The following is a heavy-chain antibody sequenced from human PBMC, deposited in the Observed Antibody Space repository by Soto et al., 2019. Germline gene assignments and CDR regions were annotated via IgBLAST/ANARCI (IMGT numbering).Heavy chain of an antibody. CDR2: INAGNGNT. D-gene: IGHD6-19*01. CDR3: ARVGLAVAGFDY. Sequence: ASVKVSCKASGYTFTSYARHWVRQAPGQRLEWMGWINAGNGNTKYSQKFQGRVTITRDTSASTAYMELSSLRSEDTAVYYCARVGLAVAGFDYWGQGTLVTVSS. J-gene: IGHJ4*02. CDR1: GYTFTSYA. V-gene: IGHV1-3*01.